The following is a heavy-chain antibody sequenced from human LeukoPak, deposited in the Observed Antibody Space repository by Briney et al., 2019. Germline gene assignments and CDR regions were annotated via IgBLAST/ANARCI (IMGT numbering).Heavy chain of an antibody. CDR3: TRDRRAAGSIFDY. D-gene: IGHD6-13*01. CDR2: IYYSGSP. J-gene: IGHJ4*02. Sequence: SQTLSLTCSVSGDSISSYYWSWIRQPPGKGLGWIGNIYYSGSPNYNPSLKSRVTISLDTSENQFSLRLSSVTAADTAVYYCTRDRRAAGSIFDYWGQGTLVTVSS. V-gene: IGHV4-59*12. CDR1: GDSISSYY.